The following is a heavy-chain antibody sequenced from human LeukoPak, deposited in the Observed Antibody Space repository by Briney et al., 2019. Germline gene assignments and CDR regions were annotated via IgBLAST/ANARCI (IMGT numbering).Heavy chain of an antibody. J-gene: IGHJ4*02. CDR1: GGSITSDIFY. V-gene: IGHV4-61*01. D-gene: IGHD6-13*01. CDR3: VRASTDSSSWYHYFDY. Sequence: KPSETLSLTCTVSGGSITSDIFYWNWIRQHPGKGLEWIGYIFHSGSTNYNPPLKSRVSISLDTSKSQFSLKLTSVTAADTAVYYCVRASTDSSSWYHYFDYWGQGTLVTVSS. CDR2: IFHSGST.